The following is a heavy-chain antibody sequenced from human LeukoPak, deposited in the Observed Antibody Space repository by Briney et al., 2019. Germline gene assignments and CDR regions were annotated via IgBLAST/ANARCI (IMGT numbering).Heavy chain of an antibody. D-gene: IGHD2/OR15-2a*01. CDR3: SRDRQYSIMDFDY. CDR2: ISVYNGNT. CDR1: GYTFTGYY. Sequence: ASVKVSCKASGYTFTGYYMHWVRQAPGQSLEWLGWISVYNGNTNHAQKFHGRFTMTTDTSTNTAYMELRYLTSDDTAVYYCSRDRQYSIMDFDYWGQGTLVTVSS. V-gene: IGHV1-18*04. J-gene: IGHJ4*02.